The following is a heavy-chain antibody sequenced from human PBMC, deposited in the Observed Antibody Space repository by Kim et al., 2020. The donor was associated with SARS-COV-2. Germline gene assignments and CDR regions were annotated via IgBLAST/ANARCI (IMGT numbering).Heavy chain of an antibody. CDR3: TRDHNWGADY. J-gene: IGHJ4*02. CDR1: GYSITGYP. D-gene: IGHD7-27*01. Sequence: ASVKVSFKASGYSITGYPMHWVRQAPGQGLEWMGRIVTSNGVTTYAQKFQGRVTMTRDTSISTVYMDLNRLTSDDTAVYYCTRDHNWGADYWGQGTPVTVSS. V-gene: IGHV1-2*06. CDR2: IVTSNGVT.